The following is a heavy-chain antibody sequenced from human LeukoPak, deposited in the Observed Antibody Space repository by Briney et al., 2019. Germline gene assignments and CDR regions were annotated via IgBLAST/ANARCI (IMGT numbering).Heavy chain of an antibody. CDR1: GFTFSSYA. CDR3: AKGFAMLETPGADFEY. V-gene: IGHV3-74*01. J-gene: IGHJ4*02. CDR2: ITPDGTST. D-gene: IGHD1-1*01. Sequence: GGSLRLSCAASGFTFSSYAMSWVRQAPGKGLEWVSRITPDGTSTSYADSVKGRFTVSRDNAKSTLYLQMNSLSAEDTAVYYCAKGFAMLETPGADFEYCGQGALVNVSS.